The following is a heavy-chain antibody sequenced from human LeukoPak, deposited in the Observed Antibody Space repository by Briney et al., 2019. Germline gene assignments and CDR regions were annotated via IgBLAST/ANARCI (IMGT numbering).Heavy chain of an antibody. V-gene: IGHV3-7*01. CDR1: GFTFSSNW. D-gene: IGHD1-20*01. CDR3: ARDEYNWNVDAFDI. CDR2: INEDGSEK. J-gene: IGHJ3*02. Sequence: GGSLRLSCAASGFTFSSNWMTWVRQAPGKGLEWVANINEDGSEKYYVDSVKGRFTISRDNAKNSLYLQMNSLRAEDTAVYYCARDEYNWNVDAFDIWGQGTVVTVSS.